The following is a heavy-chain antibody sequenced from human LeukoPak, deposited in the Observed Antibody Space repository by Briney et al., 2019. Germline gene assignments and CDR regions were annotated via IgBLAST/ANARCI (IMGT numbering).Heavy chain of an antibody. CDR2: IYYSGST. D-gene: IGHD4-17*01. CDR3: ARRATAGDYVGWFDP. CDR1: GGSISSSSYY. J-gene: IGHJ5*02. Sequence: PSETLSLTCTVSGGSISSSSYYWGWIRQPPGKGLEWIGSIYYSGSTYYNPSLKSRVTISVDTSKNQFSLKLSSVTAADTAVYYCARRATAGDYVGWFDPWDQGTLVTVSS. V-gene: IGHV4-39*01.